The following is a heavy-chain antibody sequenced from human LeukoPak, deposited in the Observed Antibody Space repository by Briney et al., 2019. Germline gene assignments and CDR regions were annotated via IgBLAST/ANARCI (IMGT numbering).Heavy chain of an antibody. CDR3: ARDRPYYFGLGSYYDGFDS. J-gene: IGHJ4*02. D-gene: IGHD3-10*01. Sequence: PSETLSLTCTVSGGSISSYYWSWIRQPPGKGLEWIGYIYYSGSTIYNPSLKSRVTISVDTSKNQFSLKLSSVTAADTAVYYCARDRPYYFGLGSYYDGFDSWGQGTLVTVSS. CDR1: GGSISSYY. CDR2: IYYSGST. V-gene: IGHV4-59*01.